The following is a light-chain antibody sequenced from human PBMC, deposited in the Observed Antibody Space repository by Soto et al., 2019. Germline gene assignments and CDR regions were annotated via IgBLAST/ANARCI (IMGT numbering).Light chain of an antibody. CDR3: QQYGRSLT. V-gene: IGKV3-20*01. Sequence: EIVLTQSPGTLSLSPGERAILSCRASQSVSISYLAWYQLKPGQAPRLLIYDASISATGIPDRFSGSGSGTDFTLTISRLEPEDFAVYYCQQYGRSLTFGGGTKVEIK. J-gene: IGKJ4*01. CDR2: DAS. CDR1: QSVSISY.